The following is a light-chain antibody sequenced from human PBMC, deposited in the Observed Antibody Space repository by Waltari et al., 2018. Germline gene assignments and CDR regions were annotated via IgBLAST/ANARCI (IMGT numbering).Light chain of an antibody. CDR3: QSYDSSLSGSDVV. CDR1: SSNIGAGYD. V-gene: IGLV1-40*01. J-gene: IGLJ2*01. CDR2: GNS. Sequence: QSVLTQPPSVSGAPGQRVTISCTGSSSNIGAGYDVHWYQQLPGTAPKLLIYGNSNRPSGVLYLSSGSKSGTSASLAIPGLQADDEADYYCQSYDSSLSGSDVVFGGGTKLTVL.